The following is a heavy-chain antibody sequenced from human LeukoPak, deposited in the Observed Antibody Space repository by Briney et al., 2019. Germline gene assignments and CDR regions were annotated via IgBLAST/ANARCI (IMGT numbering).Heavy chain of an antibody. CDR2: ISSSGRTK. CDR1: GFTFSSYE. V-gene: IGHV3-48*03. Sequence: PGGSLRLSCAASGFTFSSYEMNWVRQAPGKGLEWVSYISSSGRTKYYADSVKGRFTVSRDNAKNSLYLQMNSLRAEDTAVYYCAREATPTSRKVIAARSVYYMDVWGKGTTVTVSS. J-gene: IGHJ6*03. CDR3: AREATPTSRKVIAARSVYYMDV. D-gene: IGHD6-6*01.